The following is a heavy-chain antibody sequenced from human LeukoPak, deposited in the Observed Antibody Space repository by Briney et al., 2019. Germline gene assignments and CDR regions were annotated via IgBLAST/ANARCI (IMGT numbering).Heavy chain of an antibody. D-gene: IGHD5-18*01. CDR1: GGTFSNYA. CDR2: IIPIFGTA. Sequence: SVKVSCKASGGTFSNYAISWVRQAPGQGLEWMGGIIPIFGTANYAQKFQGRVTITADKSTSTAYMELSSLRSEDTAVYYCARGYSYDNYFDYWGQGTLVTVSS. V-gene: IGHV1-69*06. CDR3: ARGYSYDNYFDY. J-gene: IGHJ4*02.